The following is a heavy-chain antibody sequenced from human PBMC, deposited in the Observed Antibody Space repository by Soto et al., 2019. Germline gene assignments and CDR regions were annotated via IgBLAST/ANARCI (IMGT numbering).Heavy chain of an antibody. Sequence: EVQLLESGGGLVQPGGSLRLSCAASGFTFNNCAMSWLRQAPGKGLEWVSVSSGTGVNRYYADSVKGRFTISRDSSQNTPYLQMNRLRVEDTAIYYCAKSELGAVTAIDFWGQGTLVTVSS. CDR3: AKSELGAVTAIDF. CDR1: GFTFNNCA. J-gene: IGHJ4*02. D-gene: IGHD2-21*02. V-gene: IGHV3-23*01. CDR2: SSGTGVNR.